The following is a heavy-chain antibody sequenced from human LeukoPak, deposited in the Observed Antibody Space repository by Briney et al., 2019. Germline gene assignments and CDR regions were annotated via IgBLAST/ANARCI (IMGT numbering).Heavy chain of an antibody. CDR1: GGAISSSSYY. CDR2: IFYSGST. CDR3: ARGGSGTSAYTYMDV. J-gene: IGHJ6*03. V-gene: IGHV4-61*05. Sequence: SETLSLTCTVSGGAISSSSYYWGWIRQPPGKGLEWIGNIFYSGSTNYSPSLKSRVTISVDTSKNQFSLKLSSVTAADTAVYYCARGGSGTSAYTYMDVWGKGTTVTVSS. D-gene: IGHD2-2*01.